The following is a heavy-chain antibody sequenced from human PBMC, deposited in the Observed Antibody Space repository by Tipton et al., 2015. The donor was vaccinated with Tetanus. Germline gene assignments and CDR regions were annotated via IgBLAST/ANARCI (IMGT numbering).Heavy chain of an antibody. CDR2: IYYSGST. V-gene: IGHV4-59*12. Sequence: GLVKPSETLSLTCTVSGGSISGYYWSWIRQPPGKGLEWIGYIYYSGSTNYNPSLKSRVTISVDTSKNQFSLKLSSVTAADTAVYYCARGQAAGFTVGYYYYYGMDVWGQGTTVTVSS. CDR1: GGSISGYY. D-gene: IGHD6-13*01. CDR3: ARGQAAGFTVGYYYYYGMDV. J-gene: IGHJ6*02.